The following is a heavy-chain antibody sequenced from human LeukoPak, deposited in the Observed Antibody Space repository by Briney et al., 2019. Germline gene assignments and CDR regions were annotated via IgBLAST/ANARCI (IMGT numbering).Heavy chain of an antibody. CDR3: ARVLFGVAIPYYFDS. V-gene: IGHV4-31*03. D-gene: IGHD3-3*01. CDR2: ISYSGST. J-gene: IGHJ4*02. Sequence: SQTLSLTCTVSGGSISSGGYYRSWIRQHPGKGLEWIGYISYSGSTYYNPSLKSRVTISVDTSKSQFSLKLSSVTAADTAVYYCARVLFGVAIPYYFDSWGQGTLVTVSS. CDR1: GGSISSGGYY.